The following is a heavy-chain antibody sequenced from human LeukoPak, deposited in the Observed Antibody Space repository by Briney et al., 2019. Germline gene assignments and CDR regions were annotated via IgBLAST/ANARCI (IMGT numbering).Heavy chain of an antibody. CDR2: ISAYNGNT. CDR1: GYTFTSYG. V-gene: IGHV1-18*01. D-gene: IGHD2-15*01. J-gene: IGHJ6*03. Sequence: ASVKVSCKASGYTFTSYGISWVRQAPGQGLEWMGWISAYNGNTNYAQKLQGRVTMTTDTSTSTAYMELRSLRSDDTAVYYCARGPSGSSWYYYYYYMDVWGKGTTVTISS. CDR3: ARGPSGSSWYYYYYYMDV.